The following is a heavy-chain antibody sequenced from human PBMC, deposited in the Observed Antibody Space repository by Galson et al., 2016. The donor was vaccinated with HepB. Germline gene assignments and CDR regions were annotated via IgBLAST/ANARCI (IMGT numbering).Heavy chain of an antibody. D-gene: IGHD3-22*01. V-gene: IGHV3-72*01. CDR3: ARATYYYDASGYTLDY. Sequence: SLRLSCAVSGFTFSDHYMDWVRQAPGKGLEWVGRTRDKANSYTTEYAPSVKGTFTISRDDSKNSLYLQMTSRKTEDTAVYYCARATYYYDASGYTLDYWGQGTLVTVSS. CDR2: TRDKANSYTT. CDR1: GFTFSDHY. J-gene: IGHJ4*02.